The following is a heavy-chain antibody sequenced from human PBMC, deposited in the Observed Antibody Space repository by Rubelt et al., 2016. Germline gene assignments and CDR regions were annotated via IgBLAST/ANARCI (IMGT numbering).Heavy chain of an antibody. Sequence: EVQLVESGGGLVQPGGSLRLSCVASGFNFGAYWMSWVRQAPGKGLEWVSTIYSAWNTYYADSVKGRFAISRDNSKNTLYLQTNSLRADDTAVYYCAKGGRSCCFDSWGQGSLVTVSS. V-gene: IGHV3-23*05. J-gene: IGHJ4*02. CDR2: IYSAWNT. CDR1: GFNFGAYW. CDR3: AKGGRSCCFDS. D-gene: IGHD2-15*01.